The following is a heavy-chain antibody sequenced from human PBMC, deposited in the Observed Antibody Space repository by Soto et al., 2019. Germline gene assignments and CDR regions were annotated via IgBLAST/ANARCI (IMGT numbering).Heavy chain of an antibody. CDR3: ARDLHDYGGNSGVY. CDR2: ISSSSSTI. J-gene: IGHJ4*02. Sequence: EVQLLESGGGLVQPGGSLRLSCAASGSTFRPYAMSWVRQAPGKGLEWVSYISSSSSTIYYADSVKGRFTISRDNAKNSLYLQMNSLRDEDTAVYYCARDLHDYGGNSGVYWGQGTLVTVSS. D-gene: IGHD4-17*01. V-gene: IGHV3-48*02. CDR1: GSTFRPYA.